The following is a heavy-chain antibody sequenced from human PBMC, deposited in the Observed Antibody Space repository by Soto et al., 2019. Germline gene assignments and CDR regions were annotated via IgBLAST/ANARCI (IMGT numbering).Heavy chain of an antibody. Sequence: ASVKVSCKASGYTFTSYDINWVRQATGQGLEWMGWMNPNSGNTGYAQKFQGRVTMTRNTSISTAYMELSSLRSEDTAVYYCARAIRIIKGYYYYYYMDVGGKGTTVTVPS. J-gene: IGHJ6*03. V-gene: IGHV1-8*01. CDR3: ARAIRIIKGYYYYYYMDV. CDR2: MNPNSGNT. CDR1: GYTFTSYD. D-gene: IGHD3-3*01.